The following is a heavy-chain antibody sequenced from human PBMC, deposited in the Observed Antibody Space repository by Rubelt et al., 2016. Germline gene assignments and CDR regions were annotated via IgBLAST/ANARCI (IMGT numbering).Heavy chain of an antibody. J-gene: IGHJ4*02. V-gene: IGHV4-34*01. CDR3: ARSFSGYDYYFDY. D-gene: IGHD5-12*01. Sequence: SPRGNYNPSLKSRVTISVDTSKNQFSLKLSSVTAADTAVYYCARSFSGYDYYFDYWGQGTLVTVSS. CDR2: SPRG.